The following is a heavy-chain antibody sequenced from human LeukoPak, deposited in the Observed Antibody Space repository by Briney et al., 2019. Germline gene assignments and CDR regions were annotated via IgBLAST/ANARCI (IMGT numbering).Heavy chain of an antibody. D-gene: IGHD4-23*01. CDR3: ARPAYGGGPDAFDI. CDR2: IYITGST. Sequence: SETLSLTCTVSGXSISSYYWSWIPQPAGKGQEWIGRIYITGSTNYNPSLKSRVTMSVDTSKNQFSLKLISMTAADTTVYYCARPAYGGGPDAFDIWGQGTMVTVSS. V-gene: IGHV4-4*07. J-gene: IGHJ3*02. CDR1: GXSISSYY.